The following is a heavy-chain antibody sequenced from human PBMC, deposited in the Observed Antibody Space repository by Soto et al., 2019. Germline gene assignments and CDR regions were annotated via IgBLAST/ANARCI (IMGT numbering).Heavy chain of an antibody. J-gene: IGHJ3*02. Sequence: PGGSLRLSCAASGFTVSRKYMSWVRQAPGKGLEWVSVIYSGGSTYYADSVKGRFTISRDNSKNTLFLQMNSLRAEGTAVYYCARENSYYDSSGYYLDAFDIWGQGTMVTVSS. CDR2: IYSGGST. CDR1: GFTVSRKY. D-gene: IGHD3-22*01. CDR3: ARENSYYDSSGYYLDAFDI. V-gene: IGHV3-66*01.